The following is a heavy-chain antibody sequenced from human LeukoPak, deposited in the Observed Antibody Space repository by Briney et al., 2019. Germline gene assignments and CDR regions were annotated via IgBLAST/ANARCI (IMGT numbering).Heavy chain of an antibody. CDR3: ARDNSVGDIAWWFDP. Sequence: ASVKASCKASGYSFTSHYMHWVRQAPGQGLEWMGLINPSGSSTLYAQKFQGRVTMTRDMSTTTDYMELSSLRSEDTVVYYCARDNSVGDIAWWFDPWGQGTLVTVSS. CDR1: GYSFTSHY. D-gene: IGHD3-16*02. CDR2: INPSGSST. J-gene: IGHJ5*02. V-gene: IGHV1-46*01.